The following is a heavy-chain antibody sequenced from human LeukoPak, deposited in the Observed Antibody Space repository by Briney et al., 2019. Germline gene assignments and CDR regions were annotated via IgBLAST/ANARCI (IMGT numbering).Heavy chain of an antibody. V-gene: IGHV3-53*01. CDR1: GLTVSSNY. CDR2: IYSGGET. Sequence: PGGSLRLSCAASGLTVSSNYMSWLRQAPGKRLEWVSVIYSGGETYFADSVKGRFSMSRDNSKNTLHLQMNSLRVEDTALYYCARSKPRCIGGFTYHFDYWGQGALVTVSS. CDR3: ARSKPRCIGGFTYHFDY. D-gene: IGHD2-15*01. J-gene: IGHJ4*02.